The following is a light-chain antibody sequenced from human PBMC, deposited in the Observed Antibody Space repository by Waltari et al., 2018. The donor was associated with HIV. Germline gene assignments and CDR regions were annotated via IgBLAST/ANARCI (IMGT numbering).Light chain of an antibody. V-gene: IGLV1-40*01. CDR3: QSYDSSLSVWV. CDR1: SPNIGAAYD. J-gene: IGLJ3*02. CDR2: GNS. Sequence: QSVLTQPPSVSGAPGQKVTISCTGSSPNIGAAYDVHWYQPLPGTAPKRLIYGNSNRPSGVPDRFSGSKSGTSASLAITGLQAEDEADYYCQSYDSSLSVWVFGGGTKLTVL.